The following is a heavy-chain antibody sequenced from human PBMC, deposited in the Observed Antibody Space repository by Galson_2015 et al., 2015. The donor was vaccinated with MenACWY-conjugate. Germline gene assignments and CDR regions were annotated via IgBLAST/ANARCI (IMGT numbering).Heavy chain of an antibody. CDR3: ARRSARLTLGALDV. Sequence: ETLSLTCTVSGGSISSSSYFWGWIRQPPGKGLEWIGTISYSGSTHYNPSLNNRVTVSADTSKNQSSLNVNSVTAADTALYYCARRSARLTLGALDVWSQGTTITVSS. CDR2: ISYSGST. J-gene: IGHJ6*02. V-gene: IGHV4-39*01. CDR1: GGSISSSSYF. D-gene: IGHD4/OR15-4a*01.